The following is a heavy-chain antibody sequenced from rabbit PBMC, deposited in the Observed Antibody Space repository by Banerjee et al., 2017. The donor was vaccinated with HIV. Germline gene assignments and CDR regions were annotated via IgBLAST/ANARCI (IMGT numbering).Heavy chain of an antibody. Sequence: QEQLVESGGGLVQPGASLTLTCTASGFSFSSGYDMCWVRQAPGKGLEWIACMYFDDANTYYASWAKGRFTGSKTSSTTVTLQMTSLTAADTATYFCARADVFVGFDGYGYLLDLWGPGTLVTVS. V-gene: IGHV1S45*01. CDR2: MYFDDANT. D-gene: IGHD6-1*01. CDR1: GFSFSSGYD. J-gene: IGHJ4*01. CDR3: ARADVFVGFDGYGYLLDL.